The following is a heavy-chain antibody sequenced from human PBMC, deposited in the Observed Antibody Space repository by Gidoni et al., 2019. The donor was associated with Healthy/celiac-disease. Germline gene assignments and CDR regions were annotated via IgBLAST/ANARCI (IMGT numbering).Heavy chain of an antibody. CDR2: ISSSSSYI. CDR3: ARGCSTSCYNWFDP. CDR1: GFHFCSNS. Sequence: EVQLVESGGGLFKPGGSLSLSCAASGFHFCSNSMNWLRQAPGTGLEWVSSISSSSSYIYYADSVKGRFTISRDNAKNSLYLQMNSLRAEDTAVYYCARGCSTSCYNWFDPWGQGTLVTVSS. D-gene: IGHD2-2*01. V-gene: IGHV3-21*01. J-gene: IGHJ5*02.